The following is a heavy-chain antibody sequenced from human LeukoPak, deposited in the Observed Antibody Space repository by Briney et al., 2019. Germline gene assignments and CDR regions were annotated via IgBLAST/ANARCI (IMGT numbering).Heavy chain of an antibody. CDR2: INPNSGGT. J-gene: IGHJ6*03. V-gene: IGHV1-2*02. Sequence: GASVKVSCKASGYTFTGYYMLRVRQAPGQGLEWMGWINPNSGGTNYAQKFQGRVTMTRDTSISTAYMELSRLRSDDTAVYYCAKAGYITMKAALMDVWGKGSTVTVSS. CDR1: GYTFTGYY. D-gene: IGHD3-22*01. CDR3: AKAGYITMKAALMDV.